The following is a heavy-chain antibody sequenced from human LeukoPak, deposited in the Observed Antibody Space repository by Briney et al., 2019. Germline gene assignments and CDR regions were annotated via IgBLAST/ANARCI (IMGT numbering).Heavy chain of an antibody. V-gene: IGHV4-30-4*08. Sequence: SETLSLTCAVYGGSFSAYYWTWIRQSPGKGLEWIGYIYYSGSTYYNPSLKSRVTISVDTSKNQFSLKLSSVTAADTAVYYCARDYLRYSSGWPRKYYYYGMDVWGQGITVTVSS. J-gene: IGHJ6*02. CDR1: GGSFSAYY. CDR2: IYYSGST. D-gene: IGHD6-19*01. CDR3: ARDYLRYSSGWPRKYYYYGMDV.